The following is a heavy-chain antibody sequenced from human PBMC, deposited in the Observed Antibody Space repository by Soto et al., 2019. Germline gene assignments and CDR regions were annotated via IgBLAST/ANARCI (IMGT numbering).Heavy chain of an antibody. J-gene: IGHJ4*02. V-gene: IGHV4-4*02. CDR1: CGSITTSAL. Sequence: PSETLSLTCDVSCGSITTSALWTWVRQFTGRGLEWIGEIAHDGHTNYNPSLSGRITIPVDLSKSQFCPNVASVNAADTAVYFCAGGRDYDYWGQGTLVTVSS. CDR3: AGGRDYDY. CDR2: IAHDGHT. D-gene: IGHD1-26*01.